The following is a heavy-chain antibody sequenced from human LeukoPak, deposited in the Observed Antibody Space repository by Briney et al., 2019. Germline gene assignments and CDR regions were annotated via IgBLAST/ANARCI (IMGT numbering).Heavy chain of an antibody. Sequence: SQTLSLTCTVSGGSISSYYWSWIRQPRGKGLEGIGYIYYSGSTNYNPSLKSRVTISVDTSKNHLSLKLSSVTAADTAVYYCARQMSSGTSWYAYWGQGTLVTVSS. D-gene: IGHD2-2*01. CDR3: ARQMSSGTSWYAY. V-gene: IGHV4-59*08. CDR1: GGSISSYY. CDR2: IYYSGST. J-gene: IGHJ4*02.